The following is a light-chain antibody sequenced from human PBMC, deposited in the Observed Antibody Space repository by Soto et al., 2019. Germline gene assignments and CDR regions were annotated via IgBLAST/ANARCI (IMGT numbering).Light chain of an antibody. CDR1: QTISSW. J-gene: IGKJ1*01. CDR2: DAS. Sequence: DIQMTQSPSTLSGSVGDRVTITCRASQTISSWLAWYQQKPGKAPKLLIYDASALPRGVPSRFSGSGSGTKFTLTISSLQPEDFATYYCQQSYSTPWTFGQGTKVDIK. CDR3: QQSYSTPWT. V-gene: IGKV1-5*01.